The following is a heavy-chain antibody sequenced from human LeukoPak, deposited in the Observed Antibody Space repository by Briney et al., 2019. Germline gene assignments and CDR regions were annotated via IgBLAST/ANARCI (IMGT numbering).Heavy chain of an antibody. Sequence: GASVKVSCKASGYTFTGYYMHWVRQAPGQGLEWMGWINPNSGGTNYAQKFQGRVTMTRDTSTSTVYMELSSLRSEDTAVYYCARDGSSGWFGLDYWGQGTLVTVSS. CDR1: GYTFTGYY. V-gene: IGHV1-2*02. D-gene: IGHD6-19*01. J-gene: IGHJ4*02. CDR3: ARDGSSGWFGLDY. CDR2: INPNSGGT.